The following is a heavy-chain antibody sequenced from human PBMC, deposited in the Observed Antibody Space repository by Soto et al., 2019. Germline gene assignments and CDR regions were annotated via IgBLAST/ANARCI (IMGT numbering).Heavy chain of an antibody. CDR2: IIPIFGTA. CDR1: GGTFSSYA. CDR3: ASVDIVVVPAATRWFDP. V-gene: IGHV1-69*13. J-gene: IGHJ5*02. D-gene: IGHD2-2*03. Sequence: SVKVSCKASGGTFSSYAISWVRQAPGQGLEWMGGIIPIFGTANYAQKFQGRVTITANESTSTAYMELSSLRSEDTAVYYWASVDIVVVPAATRWFDPWGQGTLVTVSS.